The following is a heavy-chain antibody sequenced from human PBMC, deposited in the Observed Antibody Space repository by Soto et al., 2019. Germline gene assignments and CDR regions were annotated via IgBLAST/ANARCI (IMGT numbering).Heavy chain of an antibody. CDR3: ARPYCSGGSCYSGYGY. J-gene: IGHJ4*02. V-gene: IGHV2-5*02. Sequence: QITLKESGPTLVKPTQTLTLTCTFSGFSLSTSGVGVGWIRQPPGKALEWLALIYWDDDKRYSPSLKSRLTITKDTTKNLVVLTMTNMDPVDTATYYCARPYCSGGSCYSGYGYWGQGTLVTVSS. D-gene: IGHD2-15*01. CDR1: GFSLSTSGVG. CDR2: IYWDDDK.